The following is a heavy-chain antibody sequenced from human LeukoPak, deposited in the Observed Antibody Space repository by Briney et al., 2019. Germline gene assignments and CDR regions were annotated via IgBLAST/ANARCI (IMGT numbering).Heavy chain of an antibody. CDR1: GYTFTSYA. Sequence: ASVKVSCKASGYTFTSYAMNWVRQAPGQGLEWMGWINTNTGNPTYAQGFTGRFVFSLDTSVSTAYLQISSLKAEDTAVYYCARESDLVVVPAATVDYWGQGTLVTVSS. V-gene: IGHV7-4-1*02. J-gene: IGHJ4*02. CDR2: INTNTGNP. CDR3: ARESDLVVVPAATVDY. D-gene: IGHD2-2*01.